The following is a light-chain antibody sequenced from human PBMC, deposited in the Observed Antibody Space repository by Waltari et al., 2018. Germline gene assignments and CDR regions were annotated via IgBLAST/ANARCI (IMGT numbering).Light chain of an antibody. CDR1: SSDIGAYKY. CDR2: AVD. J-gene: IGLJ2*01. Sequence: QSALTQPPSASGSPGQTVIISCTGTSSDIGAYKYVSWYQQIPGRAPALIIYAVDRRPPGVPVRCSGSKSGNTASLTVSGLQTEDEGDYYCSSYAGSNKLIFGGVTKLTVL. V-gene: IGLV2-8*01. CDR3: SSYAGSNKLI.